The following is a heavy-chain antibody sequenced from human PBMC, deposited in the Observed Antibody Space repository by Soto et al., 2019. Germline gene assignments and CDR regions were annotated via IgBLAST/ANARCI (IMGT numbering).Heavy chain of an antibody. CDR1: GYTFTSYG. Sequence: QVQLVQSGAEVKKPGASVKVSCKASGYTFTSYGVTWVRQAPGQGLEWMGWISPYTDDPSYAQKFQGRVTMTIDTSTSTAYLDLRSLTSDDTAVYYCARVIPGAEAWFHPWGQGTLVTVSS. J-gene: IGHJ5*02. V-gene: IGHV1-18*01. CDR3: ARVIPGAEAWFHP. CDR2: ISPYTDDP. D-gene: IGHD2-2*01.